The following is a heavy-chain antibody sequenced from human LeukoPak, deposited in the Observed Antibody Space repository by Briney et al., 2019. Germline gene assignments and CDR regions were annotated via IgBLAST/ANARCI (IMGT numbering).Heavy chain of an antibody. CDR1: RVTFSGYT. J-gene: IGHJ4*02. D-gene: IGHD3-9*01. Sequence: GGSLRLSCAASRVTFSGYTMNWVRQAPGKGLEWVSSISSRSSDIYYAASVKGRFTISRDNARNSLYLQMSSLRAEDTAVYYCARALYYDILTGYQTHTYYFDYWGQGTLVTVSS. CDR3: ARALYYDILTGYQTHTYYFDY. V-gene: IGHV3-21*01. CDR2: ISSRSSDI.